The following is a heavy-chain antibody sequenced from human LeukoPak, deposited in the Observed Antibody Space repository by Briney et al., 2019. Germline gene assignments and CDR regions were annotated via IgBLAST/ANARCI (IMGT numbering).Heavy chain of an antibody. J-gene: IGHJ6*03. CDR3: ARGGMWIQLWINYYYMDV. Sequence: GGSLRLSCAASGFTFSTYAMHWVRQAPGKGLEWVALISYDGNNEYYADSVKGRFTISRDNSKNTLYLQMNSLRPEDTAVYYCARGGMWIQLWINYYYMDVWGKGTTVTVSS. V-gene: IGHV3-30*04. CDR1: GFTFSTYA. CDR2: ISYDGNNE. D-gene: IGHD5-18*01.